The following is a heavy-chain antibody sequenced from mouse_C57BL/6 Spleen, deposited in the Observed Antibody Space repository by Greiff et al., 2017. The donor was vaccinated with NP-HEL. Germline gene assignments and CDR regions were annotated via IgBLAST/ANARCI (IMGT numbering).Heavy chain of an antibody. CDR2: IDPSDSYT. D-gene: IGHD1-1*01. CDR1: GYTFTSYW. CDR3: SFITTVVAKGY. J-gene: IGHJ2*01. V-gene: IGHV1-50*01. Sequence: QVQLKQPGAELVKPGASVKLSCKASGYTFTSYWMQWVKQRPGQGLEWIGEIDPSDSYTNYNQKFKGKATLTVDTSSSTAYMQLSSLTSEDSAVYYCSFITTVVAKGYWGQGTTLTVSS.